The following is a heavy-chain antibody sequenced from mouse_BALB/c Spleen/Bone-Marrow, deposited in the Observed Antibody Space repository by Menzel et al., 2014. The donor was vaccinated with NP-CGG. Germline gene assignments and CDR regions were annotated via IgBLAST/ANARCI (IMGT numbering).Heavy chain of an antibody. J-gene: IGHJ2*01. CDR1: GYAFPNSW. CDR3: TRRRSLDY. Sequence: QVQLQQSGTELVRPGTSVKISCTASGYAFPNSWLGWVQQRPGPGLEWIGDLYPGSGHTSYHATFKCKVPLTADTSSSTAYMQLSGRTSEDSAVYCCTRRRSLDYWGQGTTLTGSS. V-gene: IGHV1-63*02. CDR2: LYPGSGHT.